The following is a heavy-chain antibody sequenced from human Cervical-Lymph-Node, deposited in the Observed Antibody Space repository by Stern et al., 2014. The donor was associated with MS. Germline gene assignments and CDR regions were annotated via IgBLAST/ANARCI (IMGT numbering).Heavy chain of an antibody. D-gene: IGHD2-8*02. J-gene: IGHJ4*02. CDR3: AKHACTGAACPFDL. Sequence: QVQLVQSGPGLVKPSETLSLTCAVSGDSISSYTHYWAWIRQPPGKGLEWIGRVYYSGATYYNPSLKSPVTIAVDTSKNHFPLGLNSVTAADTAVYYCAKHACTGAACPFDLWGQGTLVTVSS. V-gene: IGHV4-39*01. CDR2: VYYSGAT. CDR1: GDSISSYTHY.